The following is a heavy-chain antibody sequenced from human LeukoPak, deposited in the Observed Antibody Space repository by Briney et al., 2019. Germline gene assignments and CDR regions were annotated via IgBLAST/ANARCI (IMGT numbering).Heavy chain of an antibody. D-gene: IGHD5-12*01. CDR3: ARARGGYDFDY. Sequence: GGSLRLSCVGSGFTFRSHAMSWVRQAPEKGLEFVSGIYENGGTTYYADSVKGRFSISRDNSKNTLYLQLNSLRAEDTAVYYCARARGGYDFDYWGQGTLVTVSS. J-gene: IGHJ4*02. CDR2: IYENGGTT. V-gene: IGHV3-23*01. CDR1: GFTFRSHA.